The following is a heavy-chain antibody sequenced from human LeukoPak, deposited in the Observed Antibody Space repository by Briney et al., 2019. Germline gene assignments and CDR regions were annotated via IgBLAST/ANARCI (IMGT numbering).Heavy chain of an antibody. CDR2: INAGNGNT. D-gene: IGHD3-10*01. CDR1: GYTFTSYG. V-gene: IGHV1-3*01. CDR3: ARAPLYGSGSYYFDY. J-gene: IGHJ4*02. Sequence: GASVKVSCKASGYTFTSYGISWVRQAPGQRLEWMGWINAGNGNTKYSQKFQGRVTITRDTSASTAYMELSSLRSEDTAVYYCARAPLYGSGSYYFDYWGQGTLVTVSS.